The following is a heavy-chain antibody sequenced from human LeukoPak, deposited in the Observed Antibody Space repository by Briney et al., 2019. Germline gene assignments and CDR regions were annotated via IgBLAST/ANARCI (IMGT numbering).Heavy chain of an antibody. CDR2: IKQDGSEK. Sequence: PGGSLRLSCAASGFTFSNYWMSWVRQAPGKGLEWVANIKQDGSEKYYVDSVKGRFTISRDNAKNSLYLQMNSLRAEDTAVYYCARDHREINYYYFYGMDVWGQGTTVTVSS. D-gene: IGHD1-26*01. V-gene: IGHV3-7*03. CDR1: GFTFSNYW. CDR3: ARDHREINYYYFYGMDV. J-gene: IGHJ6*02.